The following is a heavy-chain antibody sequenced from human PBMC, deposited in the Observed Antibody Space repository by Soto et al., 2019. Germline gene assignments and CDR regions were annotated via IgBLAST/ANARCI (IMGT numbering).Heavy chain of an antibody. D-gene: IGHD2-15*01. V-gene: IGHV1-69*01. CDR1: GGTFSSYA. CDR3: ARSSDAGCRGGSCYVAYGMDV. J-gene: IGHJ6*02. CDR2: IIPMFPTT. Sequence: QVQLLQSGAEVKKPGSSVEVSCKASGGTFSSYAISWVRQAPGQGLEWMGGIIPMFPTTNYAQKFLGRVTITADESTSTAYLELNSLTSEDTAVYYCARSSDAGCRGGSCYVAYGMDVWGQGTTVTVSS.